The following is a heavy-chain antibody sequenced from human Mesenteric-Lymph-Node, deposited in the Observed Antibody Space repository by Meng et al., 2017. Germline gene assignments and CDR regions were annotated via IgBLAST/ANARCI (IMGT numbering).Heavy chain of an antibody. CDR1: GGSISSYY. V-gene: IGHV4-59*12. Sequence: SETLSLTCTVSGGSISSYYWSWIRQPPGKGLEWIGYIYYSGSTNYNPSLKSRVTISVDTSKNQFSLKLSSVTAADTAVYYCASLGLIAVAGGWIRPPSPWGQGTLVTVSS. D-gene: IGHD6-19*01. J-gene: IGHJ5*02. CDR2: IYYSGST. CDR3: ASLGLIAVAGGWIRPPSP.